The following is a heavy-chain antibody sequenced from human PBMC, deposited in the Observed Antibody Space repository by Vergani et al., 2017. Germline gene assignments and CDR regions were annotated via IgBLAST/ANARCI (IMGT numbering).Heavy chain of an antibody. CDR1: GFTFSSYG. J-gene: IGHJ4*02. CDR2: ISYDGSNK. D-gene: IGHD3-3*01. Sequence: VHLLESGGGLVQSGGSLRLSCTASGFTFSSYGMHWVRQAPGKGLEWVAVISYDGSNKYYADSVKGRFTISRDNSKNTLYLQMNSLRAEDTAVYYCASGVVNVIYWGQGTLVTVSS. V-gene: IGHV3-30*03. CDR3: ASGVVNVIY.